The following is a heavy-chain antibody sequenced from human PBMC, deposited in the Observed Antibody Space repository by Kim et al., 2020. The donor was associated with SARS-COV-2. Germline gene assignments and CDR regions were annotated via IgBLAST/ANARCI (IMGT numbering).Heavy chain of an antibody. CDR1: GFTFSSYG. Sequence: GGSLRLSCAASGFTFSSYGMHWVRQAPGKGLEWVAVISYDGSNKYYADSVKGRFTISRDNSKNTLYLQMNSLRAEDTAVYYCAKDDEAYSYGYTLFDYWGQGTLVTVSS. CDR3: AKDDEAYSYGYTLFDY. J-gene: IGHJ4*02. CDR2: ISYDGSNK. D-gene: IGHD5-18*01. V-gene: IGHV3-30*18.